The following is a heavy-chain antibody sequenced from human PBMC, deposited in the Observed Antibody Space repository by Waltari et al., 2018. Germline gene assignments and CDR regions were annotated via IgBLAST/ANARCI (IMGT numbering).Heavy chain of an antibody. J-gene: IGHJ5*02. Sequence: EVQLLESGGELVQAGGSLRLSCRVSGFTFNSYAINWVRRAPGTGVQWVAACTSSDATFHADSVKGRFTISRDASKDTVYLQMNSLRADDTALYYGAKPFYNWDDPLVSWGQGTQVTVSS. D-gene: IGHD1-20*01. CDR3: AKPFYNWDDPLVS. CDR2: CTSSDAT. CDR1: GFTFNSYA. V-gene: IGHV3-23*01.